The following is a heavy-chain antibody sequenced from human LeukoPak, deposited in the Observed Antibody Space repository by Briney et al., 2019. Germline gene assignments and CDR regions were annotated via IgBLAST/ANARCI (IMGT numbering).Heavy chain of an antibody. CDR2: IYSGGST. CDR3: ARQTMVRGVIDY. J-gene: IGHJ4*02. CDR1: GFTFDDYA. D-gene: IGHD3-10*01. V-gene: IGHV3-66*04. Sequence: GGSLRLSCAASGFTFDDYAIHWVRQAPGKGLEWVSVIYSGGSTYYADSVKGRFTISRDNSKNTLYLQMNSLRAEDTAVYYCARQTMVRGVIDYWGQGTLVTVSS.